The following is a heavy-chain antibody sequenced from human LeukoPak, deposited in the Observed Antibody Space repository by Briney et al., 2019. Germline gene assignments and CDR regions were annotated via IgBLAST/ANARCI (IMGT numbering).Heavy chain of an antibody. D-gene: IGHD3-9*01. CDR3: ARVEDYDILTGFDY. Sequence: GGSLRLSCAASGFTFISYSMSWVRQAPGKGLEWVANIKQDGREKYYVDSVKGRFTISRDNAKNSLYLQMNSLRAEDTAVYYCARVEDYDILTGFDYWGQGTLVTVSS. CDR2: IKQDGREK. V-gene: IGHV3-7*01. CDR1: GFTFISYS. J-gene: IGHJ4*02.